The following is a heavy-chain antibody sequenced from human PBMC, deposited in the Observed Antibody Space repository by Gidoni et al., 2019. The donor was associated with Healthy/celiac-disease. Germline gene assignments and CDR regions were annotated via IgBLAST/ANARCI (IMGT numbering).Heavy chain of an antibody. V-gene: IGHV3-48*02. CDR1: GFTFSSYG. CDR3: ARARLGSSGRYWYFDL. CDR2: ISSSSSTI. J-gene: IGHJ2*01. D-gene: IGHD3-22*01. Sequence: EVQLVESGGGLVQPGGSLRLSCPASGFTFSSYGMHWVRQAPGKGLEWVSYISSSSSTIYYADSVKGRFTISRDNAKNSLYLQMNSLRDEDTAVYYCARARLGSSGRYWYFDLWGRGTLVTVSS.